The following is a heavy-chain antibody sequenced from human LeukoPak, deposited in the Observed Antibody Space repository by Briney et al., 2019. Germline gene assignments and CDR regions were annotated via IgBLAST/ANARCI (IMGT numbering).Heavy chain of an antibody. J-gene: IGHJ4*02. CDR1: GYIFGHNG. CDR2: ISAYNGDT. Sequence: ASVQVSCKTSGYIFGHNGIGWVRQAPGQGPEWMGWISAYNGDTNYAQNFQGRVTMTRDTSTSTAYMELRSLRTDDTAVYYCARDLLGAAAGTSDYWGQGTLVTVSS. CDR3: ARDLLGAAAGTSDY. V-gene: IGHV1-18*01. D-gene: IGHD6-13*01.